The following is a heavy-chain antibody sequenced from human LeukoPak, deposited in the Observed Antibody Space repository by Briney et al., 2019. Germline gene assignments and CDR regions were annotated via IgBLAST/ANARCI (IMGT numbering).Heavy chain of an antibody. D-gene: IGHD3-22*01. CDR1: GYIFASYA. J-gene: IGHJ4*02. V-gene: IGHV1-69*05. Sequence: GASVKVSCKASGYIFASYAISWVRQAPGQGLEWMGRIIPIFGTANYAQKFQGRVTITTDESTTTAYMELSSLRSEDTAVYYCAGGRAHYYDSSGYYRHLFDYWGQGTLVTVSS. CDR2: IIPIFGTA. CDR3: AGGRAHYYDSSGYYRHLFDY.